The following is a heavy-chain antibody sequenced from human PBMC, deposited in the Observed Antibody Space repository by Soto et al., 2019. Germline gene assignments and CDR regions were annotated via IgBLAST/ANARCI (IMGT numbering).Heavy chain of an antibody. D-gene: IGHD3-10*01. J-gene: IGHJ3*02. CDR2: IKSKTDGGTT. V-gene: IGHV3-15*07. Sequence: GGSLRLSCAASGFTFSNAWMNWVRQAPGKGLEWVGRIKSKTDGGTTDYAAPVKGRFTISRDDSKNTLYLQMNSLKTEDTAVYYCTTDPWITMVRGVISWLAPAGDAFDIWGQGTMVTVSS. CDR1: GFTFSNAW. CDR3: TTDPWITMVRGVISWLAPAGDAFDI.